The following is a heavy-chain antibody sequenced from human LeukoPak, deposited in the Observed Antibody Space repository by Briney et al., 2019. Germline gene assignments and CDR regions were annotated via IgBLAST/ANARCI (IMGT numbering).Heavy chain of an antibody. CDR1: GAPISSYY. Sequence: SETLSLTCTVSGAPISSYYWTWIRRSPTKGLEWIGHMYNSGKTDYNPSLKSRVSISLNMSKNQFSLRLGSVTAADTAVYYCARDPIFGHLPGMDVWGKGITVTVSS. CDR3: ARDPIFGHLPGMDV. J-gene: IGHJ6*03. D-gene: IGHD3-3*01. CDR2: MYNSGKT. V-gene: IGHV4-59*01.